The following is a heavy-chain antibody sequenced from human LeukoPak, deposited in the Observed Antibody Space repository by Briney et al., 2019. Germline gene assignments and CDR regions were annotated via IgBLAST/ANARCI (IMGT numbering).Heavy chain of an antibody. CDR3: ARGIHDNIF. V-gene: IGHV3-7*01. CDR1: GFPFSTYW. CDR2: IKNDGSER. Sequence: GGSLRLSCAASGFPFSTYWITWVRQAPGKGLECVANIKNDGSERYYVDSVRGRFTISRDNAKNSVYLQMNSLGVEDAAVYYCARGIHDNIFGGQGTQVTVSS. D-gene: IGHD1-1*01. J-gene: IGHJ4*02.